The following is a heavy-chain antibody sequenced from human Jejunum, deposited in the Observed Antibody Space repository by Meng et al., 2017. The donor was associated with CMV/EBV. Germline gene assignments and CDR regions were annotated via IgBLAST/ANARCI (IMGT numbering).Heavy chain of an antibody. V-gene: IGHV4-59*01. CDR3: ARDTFDRRNGMDV. CDR2: IYYSGST. J-gene: IGHJ6*02. Sequence: TVSGGSISSYYWSWIRQPPGKGLEWIGYIYYSGSTNYNPSLKSRVTISVDTSKNQFSLKLSSVTAADTAVYYCARDTFDRRNGMDVWGQGTTVTVSS. CDR1: GGSISSYY.